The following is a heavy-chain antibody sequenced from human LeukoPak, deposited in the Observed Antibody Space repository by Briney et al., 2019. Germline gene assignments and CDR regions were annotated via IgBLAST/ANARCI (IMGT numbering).Heavy chain of an antibody. D-gene: IGHD6-13*01. J-gene: IGHJ5*02. CDR2: ISGFNGAT. Sequence: ASVRVSCKASGYTFTIYGTSWVRQAPGQGLEWMGWISGFNGATNYAQKFQGRVTMTIDTSTNTTYMDLRTVTSDDTAIYYCARALPGAATAHNWFDPWGQGTLVTVSS. CDR3: ARALPGAATAHNWFDP. V-gene: IGHV1-18*01. CDR1: GYTFTIYG.